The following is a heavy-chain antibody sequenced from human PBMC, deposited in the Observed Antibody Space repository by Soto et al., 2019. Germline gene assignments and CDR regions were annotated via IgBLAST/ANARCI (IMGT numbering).Heavy chain of an antibody. V-gene: IGHV4-59*01. J-gene: IGHJ4*02. CDR1: GGSISSYY. CDR2: IYYSGST. D-gene: IGHD3-10*01. Sequence: PSETLSLTCTFSGGSISSYYWSWIRQPPGKGLEWIGYIYYSGSTNYNPSLKSRVTISVDTSKNQFSLKLSSGTAADTAVYYCARVLGSAFDYWGQGTLVTSPQ. CDR3: ARVLGSAFDY.